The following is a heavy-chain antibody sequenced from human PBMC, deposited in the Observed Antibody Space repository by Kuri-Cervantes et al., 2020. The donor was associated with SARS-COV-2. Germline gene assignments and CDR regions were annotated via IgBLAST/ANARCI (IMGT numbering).Heavy chain of an antibody. V-gene: IGHV3-9*01. CDR2: ISWNSGSI. CDR1: GFTFDDYA. CDR3: ASWRKPGGLDY. Sequence: SLKISCAASGFTFDDYAMHWVRQAPGKDLEWVSGISWNSGSIGYADSVKGRFTISRDNAKNSLYLQMNSLRAEDTALYYCASWRKPGGLDYWGQGTLVTVSS. J-gene: IGHJ4*02. D-gene: IGHD3-16*01.